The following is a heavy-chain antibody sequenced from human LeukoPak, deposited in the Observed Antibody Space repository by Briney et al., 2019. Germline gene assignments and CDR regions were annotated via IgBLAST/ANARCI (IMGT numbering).Heavy chain of an antibody. CDR1: GFTFSNYW. V-gene: IGHV3-7*01. CDR3: AKCPEADRITIFGVVPNYGMDV. J-gene: IGHJ6*02. CDR2: IKQDGSEK. D-gene: IGHD3-3*01. Sequence: GGSLRLSCAASGFTFSNYWMSWVRQAPGKGLEWVASIKQDGSEKYYVDSVKGRFTISRDNAKNSLYLQMNSLRAEDTAVYYCAKCPEADRITIFGVVPNYGMDVWGQGTTVTVSS.